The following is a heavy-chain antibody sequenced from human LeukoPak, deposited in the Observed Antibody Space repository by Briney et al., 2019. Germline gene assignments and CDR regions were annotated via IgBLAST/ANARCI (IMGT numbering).Heavy chain of an antibody. CDR2: ISSSSSYM. Sequence: GGSLRLSCAPSGFTFSSYSMNWVRQAPGKGLEWVSSISSSSSYMYYADSVKGRFTISRDNARKSLYLQMNSLSAEDTAVYYCARDPFTVMVRGEEFGAFDIRGQGTMVTVSS. D-gene: IGHD3-10*01. CDR3: ARDPFTVMVRGEEFGAFDI. V-gene: IGHV3-21*01. CDR1: GFTFSSYS. J-gene: IGHJ3*02.